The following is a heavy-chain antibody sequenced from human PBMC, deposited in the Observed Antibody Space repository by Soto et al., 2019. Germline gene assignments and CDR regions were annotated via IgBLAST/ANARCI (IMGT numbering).Heavy chain of an antibody. D-gene: IGHD1-20*01. Sequence: PGESLKISCKGSGYNFATYWIGWVRQMPGKGLEWMGIIYPHDSDTRYSPSFQGQVTISADKSISTAYLQWSSLKASDTAIYCCARRLDNTLDFWGQGTLVTVSS. CDR1: GYNFATYW. J-gene: IGHJ4*02. CDR2: IYPHDSDT. V-gene: IGHV5-51*01. CDR3: ARRLDNTLDF.